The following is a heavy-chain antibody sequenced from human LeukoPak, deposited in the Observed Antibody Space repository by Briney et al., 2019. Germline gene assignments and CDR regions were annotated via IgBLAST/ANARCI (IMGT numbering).Heavy chain of an antibody. CDR1: GYTFIDHY. V-gene: IGHV1-2*02. CDR3: ARAGHNSDSGGYDF. CDR2: IDPDTGDT. J-gene: IGHJ4*02. Sequence: GASVKVSCKPSGYTFIDHYLHWVRQAPGQGLESMGSIDPDTGDTNYPQKFQGRLTKTRDTSSSTAYMELNRLRSHDTAVYYFARAGHNSDSGGYDFWGLGTLVTVSS. D-gene: IGHD3-22*01.